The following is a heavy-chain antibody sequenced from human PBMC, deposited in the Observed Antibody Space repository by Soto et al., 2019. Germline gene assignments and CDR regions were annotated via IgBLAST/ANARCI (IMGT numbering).Heavy chain of an antibody. CDR2: MSGSGDST. Sequence: GGSLRLSCASSGFTFRSYAMSWVRQAPGKGLEWVSAMSGSGDSTYYADSLKGRFTISRDISKNTLYLQMNSLRAEDTAVYYCAKDEWSDTPTYFDYWGQGTLVTVSS. CDR1: GFTFRSYA. V-gene: IGHV3-23*01. CDR3: AKDEWSDTPTYFDY. J-gene: IGHJ4*02. D-gene: IGHD3-3*01.